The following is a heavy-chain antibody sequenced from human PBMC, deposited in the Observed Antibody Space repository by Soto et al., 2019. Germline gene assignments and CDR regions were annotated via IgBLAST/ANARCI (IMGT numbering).Heavy chain of an antibody. V-gene: IGHV3-21*01. CDR2: ISSSSASI. J-gene: IGHJ4*02. Sequence: EVQLVESGGGLVKPGGSLRLSCAAFGFTFRTHTMNWVRQAPGRGLEWVSVISSSSASICYADSLKGRFTISRDNAKNSLYLQMNSLRADDTAVYYCARADILTGFVDYWGQGTLVTVSS. D-gene: IGHD3-9*01. CDR1: GFTFRTHT. CDR3: ARADILTGFVDY.